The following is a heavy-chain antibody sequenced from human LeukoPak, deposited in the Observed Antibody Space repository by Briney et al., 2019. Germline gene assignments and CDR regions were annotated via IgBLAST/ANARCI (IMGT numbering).Heavy chain of an antibody. V-gene: IGHV4-59*11. CDR2: IYYSGST. CDR1: GGSISSHY. CDR3: ARDGVVPAAME. J-gene: IGHJ4*02. D-gene: IGHD2-2*01. Sequence: PSETLSLTCTVSGGSISSHYWSWIRQPPGKGLEWIGYIYYSGSTNYNPSLKSRVTISVDTSKNQFSLKLSSVTAADTAVYYCARDGVVPAAMEWGQGTLVTVSS.